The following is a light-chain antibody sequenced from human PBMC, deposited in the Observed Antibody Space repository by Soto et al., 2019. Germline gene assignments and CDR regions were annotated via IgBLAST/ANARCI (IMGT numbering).Light chain of an antibody. J-gene: IGLJ2*01. V-gene: IGLV3-1*01. CDR1: KLGDKY. CDR3: QAWDSST. Sequence: SYEPTQPPSVSVSPGQTASITCSGDKLGDKYACWYQQKPGQSPVLVIYQDSKRPSGIPERFSGSNSGNTATLTISGTQAMDEADYYCQAWDSSTFGGGTKLTVL. CDR2: QDS.